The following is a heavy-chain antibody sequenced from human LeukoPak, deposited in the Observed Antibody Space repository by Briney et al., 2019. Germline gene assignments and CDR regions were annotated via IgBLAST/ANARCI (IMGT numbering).Heavy chain of an antibody. CDR3: ARTPHSSNSYFDY. V-gene: IGHV4-38-2*02. CDR1: GYSISSGYF. D-gene: IGHD2/OR15-2a*01. Sequence: SETLSLTCIVSGYSISSGYFWAWIRQPPGKGLEWIGAFHHSGNTYYNPSLKNRVTVSVDTSKNQFSLKLSSVTAADTAVYYCARTPHSSNSYFDYWGQGILVTVSS. J-gene: IGHJ4*02. CDR2: FHHSGNT.